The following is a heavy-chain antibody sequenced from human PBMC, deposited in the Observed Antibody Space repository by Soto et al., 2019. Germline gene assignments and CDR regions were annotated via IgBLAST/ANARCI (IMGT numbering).Heavy chain of an antibody. CDR1: GGTFSSYA. Sequence: QVQLVQFGAEVKKPGTSVKVSCKASGGTFSSYAISWVRQAPGQGLEWMGGIIPIFATANYAQKFQGRVMITVDESTSTAYMELSSLRSEDTAVYYCARSVSFRYQLLKRGMDVWAKGPXSPSP. J-gene: IGHJ6*02. D-gene: IGHD2-2*01. CDR2: IIPIFATA. V-gene: IGHV1-69*01. CDR3: ARSVSFRYQLLKRGMDV.